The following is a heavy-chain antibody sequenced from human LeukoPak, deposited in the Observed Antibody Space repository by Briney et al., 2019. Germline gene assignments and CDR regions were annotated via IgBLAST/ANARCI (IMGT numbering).Heavy chain of an antibody. CDR3: ARAIVVVPAAMIMNRFDP. Sequence: PGGSLRLSCAASGFTFSSYGVHWVRQAPGEGLEWVAFIRYDGSNKYYADSVKGRFTISRDNSKNTLYLQMNSLRAEDTAVYYCARAIVVVPAAMIMNRFDPWGQGTLVTVSS. CDR1: GFTFSSYG. V-gene: IGHV3-30*02. D-gene: IGHD2-2*01. CDR2: IRYDGSNK. J-gene: IGHJ5*02.